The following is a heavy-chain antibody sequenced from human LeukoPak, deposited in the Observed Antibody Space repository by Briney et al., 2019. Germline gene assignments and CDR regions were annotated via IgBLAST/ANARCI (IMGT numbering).Heavy chain of an antibody. J-gene: IGHJ5*02. Sequence: HGESLKISCKGSGYSFTSYWIGWVRQMPGKGLEWMGIIYPGDSDTRYSPSFQGQVTISADKSISTAYLQWSSLKASDTAMYYCARLVTMITYGDWFDPWGQGTLVTVSS. CDR3: ARLVTMITYGDWFDP. D-gene: IGHD3-22*01. CDR1: GYSFTSYW. V-gene: IGHV5-51*01. CDR2: IYPGDSDT.